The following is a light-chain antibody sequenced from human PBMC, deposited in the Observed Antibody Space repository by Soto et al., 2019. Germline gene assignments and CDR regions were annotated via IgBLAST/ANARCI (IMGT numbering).Light chain of an antibody. V-gene: IGKV3-15*01. CDR3: QQYNNWPIT. CDR1: QSVSSN. J-gene: IGKJ5*01. CDR2: GAS. Sequence: EIVMTQSPATLSVSPGERATLSCRVSQSVSSNLAWYQQKPGQAPRLLIYGASTRVTGIPARFSGSGSGTEFTLTISSLQSEDFAVYYCQQYNNWPITFGQGTRLEIK.